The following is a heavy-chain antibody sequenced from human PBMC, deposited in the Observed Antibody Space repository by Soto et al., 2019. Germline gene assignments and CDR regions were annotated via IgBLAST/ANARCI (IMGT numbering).Heavy chain of an antibody. Sequence: SVKVSCQVSGSRFSNYVISWVRQAPGHGLEWLGRIIPIFNSTKYAQSFQGRVTITADKSTSTASLELSSLRSDDTAVYYCAREGRGKKAGYNGLVSLGYWGQGTLVTVSS. CDR2: IIPIFNST. CDR1: GSRFSNYV. J-gene: IGHJ4*02. D-gene: IGHD2-2*02. V-gene: IGHV1-69*06. CDR3: AREGRGKKAGYNGLVSLGY.